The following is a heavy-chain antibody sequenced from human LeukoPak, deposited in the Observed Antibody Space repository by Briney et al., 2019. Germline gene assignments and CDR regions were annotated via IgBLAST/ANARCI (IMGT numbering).Heavy chain of an antibody. CDR3: ARVGRSSSWEYFDY. CDR1: GFTVSSNY. D-gene: IGHD6-13*01. J-gene: IGHJ4*02. Sequence: GGSLRLSCAASGFTVSSNYMSWVRQAPGKGLEWVSVIYSGGSTYYADSVKGRFTISRDNSKNTLYLQMNSLRAEDTAVYYCARVGRSSSWEYFDYWGQGTLVTVSS. CDR2: IYSGGST. V-gene: IGHV3-66*01.